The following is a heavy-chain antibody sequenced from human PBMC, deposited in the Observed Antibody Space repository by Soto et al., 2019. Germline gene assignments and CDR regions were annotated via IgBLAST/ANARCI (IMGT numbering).Heavy chain of an antibody. CDR1: GGSINSNNYY. J-gene: IGHJ4*01. V-gene: IGHV4-39*01. Sequence: PSETLSLTCTVSGGSINSNNYYWGWVRQPPGKGLDWIGNIYYTGTTYYNPSLKSRVTISVDTSKNQFSLRLNSATAADTAMYYSARFFVTSSRQSDFDFWGHGTAVTVSS. CDR3: ARFFVTSSRQSDFDF. D-gene: IGHD2-21*01. CDR2: IYYTGTT.